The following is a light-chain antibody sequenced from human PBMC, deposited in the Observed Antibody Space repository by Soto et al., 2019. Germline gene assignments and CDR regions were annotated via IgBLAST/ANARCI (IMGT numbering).Light chain of an antibody. CDR3: QQRSNWPTIT. V-gene: IGKV3D-20*02. CDR1: QSVRSSY. Sequence: EIVLTQSPGTVSLSPGERATLSCRASQSVRSSYLAWYQQKPGQAPRLLIYGASSRATGIPARFSGSGSGTDFTLTITSLEPEDFAVYYCQQRSNWPTITFGQGTRLEIK. CDR2: GAS. J-gene: IGKJ5*01.